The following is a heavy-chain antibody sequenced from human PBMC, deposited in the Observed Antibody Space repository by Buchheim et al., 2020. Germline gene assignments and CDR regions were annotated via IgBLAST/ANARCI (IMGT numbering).Heavy chain of an antibody. D-gene: IGHD3-16*01. CDR1: GYTFTSYA. J-gene: IGHJ4*02. CDR2: INAGNGNT. Sequence: QVQLVQSGAEVKKPGASVKVSYKASGYTFTSYAMHWVRQAPGQRLEWMGWINAGNGNTKYSQKFQGRVTITRDTSASTAYMELSSLRSEDTAVYYCARGLGGVMGVCDYWGQGTL. CDR3: ARGLGGVMGVCDY. V-gene: IGHV1-3*01.